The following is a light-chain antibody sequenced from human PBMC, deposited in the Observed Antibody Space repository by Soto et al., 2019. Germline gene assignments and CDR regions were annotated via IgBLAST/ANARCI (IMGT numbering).Light chain of an antibody. CDR1: SSDVGGYNY. V-gene: IGLV2-14*01. CDR2: DAS. CDR3: SSYTCSSTRYV. Sequence: QSALTQPASVSGSPGQSITISCTGTSSDVGGYNYVSWYQQHPGKAPKLIIYDASNRPSGVSKRFSGSKSGNTAPLTISRLQDEDEADYYCSSYTCSSTRYVFGTGTKVTVL. J-gene: IGLJ1*01.